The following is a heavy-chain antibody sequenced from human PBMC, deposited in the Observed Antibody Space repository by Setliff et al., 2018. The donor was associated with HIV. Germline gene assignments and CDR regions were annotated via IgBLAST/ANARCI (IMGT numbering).Heavy chain of an antibody. CDR3: AGDYAGSGRPFDY. D-gene: IGHD6-19*01. J-gene: IGHJ4*02. Sequence: PSETLSLTCTVSGDSVRSSRYYWSWIRQPAGMGLEWIGRFDSSGGTDYNPSLKSRVTISKDTSKNQWSLKLTSVTAAGTAVYFCAGDYAGSGRPFDYWGQGTLVTVSS. CDR1: GDSVRSSRYY. V-gene: IGHV4-61*02. CDR2: FDSSGGT.